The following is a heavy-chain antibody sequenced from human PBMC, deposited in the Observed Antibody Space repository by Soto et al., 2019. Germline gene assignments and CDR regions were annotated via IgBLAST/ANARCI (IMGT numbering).Heavy chain of an antibody. CDR2: ISSSSSYT. V-gene: IGHV3-11*06. CDR1: GFTFSDYY. Sequence: QVQLVESGGGLVKPGGSLRLSCAASGFTFSDYYMSWIRQAPGKGLEWVSYISSSSSYTNYADSVKGRFTISRDNAKNSLYLQMNSLRAEDTAVYYCARDSYYDSSGMFYYYYGMDVRGQGTTVTVSS. J-gene: IGHJ6*02. D-gene: IGHD3-22*01. CDR3: ARDSYYDSSGMFYYYYGMDV.